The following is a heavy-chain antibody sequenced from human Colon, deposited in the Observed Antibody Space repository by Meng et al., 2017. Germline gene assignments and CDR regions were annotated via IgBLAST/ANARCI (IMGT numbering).Heavy chain of an antibody. J-gene: IGHJ4*02. D-gene: IGHD6-19*01. CDR3: AKDQWYSNGHYYFDY. CDR1: GFNFRDYY. V-gene: IGHV3-11*01. CDR2: ISSSDCPI. Sequence: QGRRVESGGGLVNPGGSLRLSCAASGFNFRDYYTNWIRQAPGKGLECLAHISSSDCPICSADSAKGRFTISRDNSKKTVYLQVNNLRAEDTAVYYCAKDQWYSNGHYYFDYWGQGALVTVSS.